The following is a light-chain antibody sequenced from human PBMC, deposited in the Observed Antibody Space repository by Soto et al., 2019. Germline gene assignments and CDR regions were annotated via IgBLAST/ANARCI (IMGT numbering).Light chain of an antibody. CDR2: GAS. Sequence: ESVLTQSPGTLSLSPGERATLSRRASQNIKSNYLAWYRQNPGQAPRLLIYGASNRAAGVPDRFSGSGSGTDFTLTITRLEPEDFAVYYCQQYGTSLRGTFGQGTKVEIK. V-gene: IGKV3-20*01. CDR1: QNIKSNY. CDR3: QQYGTSLRGT. J-gene: IGKJ1*01.